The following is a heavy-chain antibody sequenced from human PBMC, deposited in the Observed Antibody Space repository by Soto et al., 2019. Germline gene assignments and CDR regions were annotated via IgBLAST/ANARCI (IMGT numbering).Heavy chain of an antibody. CDR1: GFTFTNYG. V-gene: IGHV3-33*01. CDR3: ARGPATIVGAMDS. Sequence: QVHLVESGGGVVQPGRSLRLSCAASGFTFTNYGMHWVRQAPGKGLEWVAVIWYDGSDKYYADSVKGRFTISRDNSKNTLFLQMNSLRAEDTAVYYCARGPATIVGAMDSWGQGTLVTVS. CDR2: IWYDGSDK. D-gene: IGHD1-26*01. J-gene: IGHJ4*02.